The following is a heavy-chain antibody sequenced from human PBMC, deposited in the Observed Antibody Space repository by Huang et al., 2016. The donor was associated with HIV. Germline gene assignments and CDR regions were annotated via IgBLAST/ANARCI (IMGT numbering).Heavy chain of an antibody. CDR1: GFTFSTYW. CDR2: IKQDGSEK. V-gene: IGHV3-7*01. D-gene: IGHD6-13*01. J-gene: IGHJ4*02. Sequence: EVQLVESGGGLVQPGGSLRLSCAASGFTFSTYWMSWVRQAPGKGLEWVANIKQDGSEKDDVDSVKGRFTISRDNAKNSLYLQMNSLRAEDTAVYYCAKDRQEALHSSSWEVFDYWGQGTLVTVSS. CDR3: AKDRQEALHSSSWEVFDY.